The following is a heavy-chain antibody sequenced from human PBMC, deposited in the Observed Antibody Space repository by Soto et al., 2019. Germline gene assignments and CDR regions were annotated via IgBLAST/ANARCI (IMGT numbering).Heavy chain of an antibody. Sequence: QVQLVQSGAEVKRPGSSVKVSCKASGDTFGRNAIHWVRQAPGQGLEWMGGIIPMFPTTNYAQKCKGRLTIDADKSTGTAYMEMTSLRSEDTAVYYCTRDGDSADYGYWGQGTLVTVSS. CDR1: GDTFGRNA. J-gene: IGHJ4*02. CDR3: TRDGDSADYGY. V-gene: IGHV1-69*06. D-gene: IGHD2-21*01. CDR2: IIPMFPTT.